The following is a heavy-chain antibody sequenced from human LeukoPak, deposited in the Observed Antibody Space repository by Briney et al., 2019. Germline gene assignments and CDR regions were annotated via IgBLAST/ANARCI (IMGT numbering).Heavy chain of an antibody. Sequence: SETLSLTCTVSGGSISSSSYYWGWIRQPPGKGLEWIGSIYYSGSTYYNPSLKSRVTISVDTSKNQFSLKLSSVTAADTAVYYCARGERYYYGWYYFDYWGQGTLVTVSS. J-gene: IGHJ4*02. CDR2: IYYSGST. CDR1: GGSISSSSYY. D-gene: IGHD3-10*01. CDR3: ARGERYYYGWYYFDY. V-gene: IGHV4-39*07.